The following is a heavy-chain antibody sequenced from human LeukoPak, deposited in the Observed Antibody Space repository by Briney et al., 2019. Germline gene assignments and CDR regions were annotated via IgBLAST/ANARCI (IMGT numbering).Heavy chain of an antibody. CDR1: GGSISSYY. Sequence: PSETLSLTCTVSGGSISSYYWSWIRQPPGKGLEWLGYIYYSGSTNYNPSLKSRVTISVDTSKSQFSLKLSSVTAADTAVYYCARLSNCSGGSCLRAYFDYWGQGTLVTVSS. V-gene: IGHV4-59*08. J-gene: IGHJ4*02. CDR2: IYYSGST. D-gene: IGHD2-15*01. CDR3: ARLSNCSGGSCLRAYFDY.